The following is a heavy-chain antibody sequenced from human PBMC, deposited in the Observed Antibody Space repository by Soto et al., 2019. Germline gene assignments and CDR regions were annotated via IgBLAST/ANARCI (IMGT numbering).Heavy chain of an antibody. V-gene: IGHV3-73*01. Sequence: GGSLRLSCAASGFTFSGSAMHWVRQASGKGLEWVGRIRSKANSYATAYAASVKGRFTISRDDSKNTAYLQMNSLKTEDTAVYYCTRSHYYGSVLPYYYYYMDVWGKGTTVTVSS. CDR2: IRSKANSYAT. D-gene: IGHD3-10*01. CDR1: GFTFSGSA. CDR3: TRSHYYGSVLPYYYYYMDV. J-gene: IGHJ6*03.